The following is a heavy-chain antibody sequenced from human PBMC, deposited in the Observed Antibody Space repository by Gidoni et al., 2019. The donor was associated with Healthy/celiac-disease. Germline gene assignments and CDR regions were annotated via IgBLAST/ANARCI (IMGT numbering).Heavy chain of an antibody. CDR2: ISGSGGST. J-gene: IGHJ4*02. V-gene: IGHV3-23*01. CDR1: GCTFSSYA. CDR3: AKDKEPAAGYFDY. Sequence: EVQLLESGGGLVQPGGYLMLFGAASGCTFSSYAMSWVRQAPGTGLEWVSAISGSGGSTYYADAVKGRFTISRDNSKNTLYLQMNSLRAEDTAVYYCAKDKEPAAGYFDYWGQGTLVTVSS. D-gene: IGHD6-13*01.